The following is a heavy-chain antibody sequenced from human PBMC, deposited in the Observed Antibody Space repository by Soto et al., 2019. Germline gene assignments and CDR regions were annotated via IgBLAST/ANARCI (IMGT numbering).Heavy chain of an antibody. CDR3: ARGGLLYGEGAFDI. CDR2: IYYSGST. V-gene: IGHV4-31*03. CDR1: GGSISSGGYY. J-gene: IGHJ3*02. Sequence: QVQLQESGPGLVKPSQTLSLTCTVSGGSISSGGYYWSWIRQHPGKGLEWIGYIYYSGSTYYNPYLKSRVTISVDTSKNQFSLKLSSVTAADTAVYYCARGGLLYGEGAFDIWGQGTMVTVSS. D-gene: IGHD4-17*01.